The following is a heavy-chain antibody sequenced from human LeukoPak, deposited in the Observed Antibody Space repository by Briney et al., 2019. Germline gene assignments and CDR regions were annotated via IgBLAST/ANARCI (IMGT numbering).Heavy chain of an antibody. Sequence: GGSLRLSCAASGFTFSNYDMGWVRQAPGEGLEWVSTISGSGTSTYYTDSVKGRFTISRDNPKNAQYLQMNSLRAEDTAVYYCAKAIAATGRWWIFDYWGQGTLVTVSS. CDR2: ISGSGTST. J-gene: IGHJ4*02. CDR1: GFTFSNYD. CDR3: AKAIAATGRWWIFDY. V-gene: IGHV3-23*01. D-gene: IGHD6-13*01.